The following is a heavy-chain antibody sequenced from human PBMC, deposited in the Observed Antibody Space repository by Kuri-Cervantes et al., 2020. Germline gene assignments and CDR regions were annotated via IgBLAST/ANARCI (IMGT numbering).Heavy chain of an antibody. CDR1: GGSFSGYN. V-gene: IGHV4-34*01. D-gene: IGHD6-19*01. J-gene: IGHJ4*02. CDR2: INHSGGN. CDR3: SRLVVGSGNDY. Sequence: SETLSLTCAASGGSFSGYNWAWIRQSPGKGLEWIGEINHSGGNKYNASLKSRVTISVDTSKNQFSLKLSSVTAADTAVYYCSRLVVGSGNDYWGQGTLVTVSS.